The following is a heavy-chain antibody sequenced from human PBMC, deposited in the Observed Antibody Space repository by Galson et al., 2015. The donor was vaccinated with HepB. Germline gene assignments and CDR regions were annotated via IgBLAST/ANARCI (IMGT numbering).Heavy chain of an antibody. D-gene: IGHD3-16*01. CDR3: ARRWGDTFDL. V-gene: IGHV3-33*01. CDR2: IWFDGDNK. J-gene: IGHJ3*01. CDR1: GFTFSTCG. Sequence: SLRLSCAASGFTFSTCGMHWVRQAPGKGLEWVAVIWFDGDNKYYADSVKGRFTISRDNSKNTLYLQMNSLRVEDTAVYYCARRWGDTFDLWGQGTMVTVSS.